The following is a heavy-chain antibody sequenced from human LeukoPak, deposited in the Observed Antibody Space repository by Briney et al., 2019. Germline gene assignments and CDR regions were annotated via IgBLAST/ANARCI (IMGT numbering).Heavy chain of an antibody. D-gene: IGHD3-10*01. J-gene: IGHJ5*02. CDR2: IIPIFGTA. CDR3: ARDLEGLWFGELLPDNWFDP. V-gene: IGHV1-69*01. CDR1: GGTFSSYA. Sequence: SVKVSCKASGGTFSSYAISWVRQAPGQGLEWMGGIIPIFGTANYAQKFQGRVTITADESTSTAYMELSSLRSEDTAVYYCARDLEGLWFGELLPDNWFDPWGQGTLVTVSS.